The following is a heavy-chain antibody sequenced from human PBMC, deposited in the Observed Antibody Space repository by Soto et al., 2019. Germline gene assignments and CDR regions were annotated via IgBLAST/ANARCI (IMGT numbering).Heavy chain of an antibody. V-gene: IGHV1-69*02. CDR1: GGTFSSYT. J-gene: IGHJ4*02. CDR2: IIPILGIA. Sequence: QVQLVQSGAEVQKPGSSVKVSCKASGGTFSSYTISWVRQAPGQGLEWMGRIIPILGIANYAQKFQGRVTITADKSTSAAYMELSSLRSEDTAVYYCAPGMTTVTTNGYWGQGTLVTVSS. CDR3: APGMTTVTTNGY. D-gene: IGHD4-17*01.